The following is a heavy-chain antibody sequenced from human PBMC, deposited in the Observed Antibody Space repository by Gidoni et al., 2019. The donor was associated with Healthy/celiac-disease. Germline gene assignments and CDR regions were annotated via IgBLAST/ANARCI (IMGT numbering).Heavy chain of an antibody. D-gene: IGHD6-13*01. Sequence: EVQLVESGGGLVQPGGSLRLSCAASGSTFSSYSMNWVRQAPGKGLEWFSYIIRSVSTIYYEYFLKGRFTTSRDNAKNSLYLQMNSLRAEDTAVYYCARSIAAAGTGRGFDYWGQGTLVTVSS. J-gene: IGHJ4*02. CDR3: ARSIAAAGTGRGFDY. CDR1: GSTFSSYS. V-gene: IGHV3-48*01. CDR2: IIRSVSTI.